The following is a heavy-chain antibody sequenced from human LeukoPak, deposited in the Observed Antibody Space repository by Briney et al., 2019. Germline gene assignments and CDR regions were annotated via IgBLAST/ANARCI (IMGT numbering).Heavy chain of an antibody. CDR1: GFTFSSYA. CDR2: ISYDGSKK. D-gene: IGHD6-6*01. V-gene: IGHV3-30*04. Sequence: GETLRLSCAASGFTFSSYAMHWVRKAPGKGLGWVAVISYDGSKKYYADSVKGRFTISRDNSKNTLYLQMNSLRAEDTAVYYCARARGAARHYFDYWGQGTLVTVSS. CDR3: ARARGAARHYFDY. J-gene: IGHJ4*02.